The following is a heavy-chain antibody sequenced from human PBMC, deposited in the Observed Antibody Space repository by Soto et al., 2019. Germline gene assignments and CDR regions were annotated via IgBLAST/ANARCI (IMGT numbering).Heavy chain of an antibody. CDR3: ARVPRLGYCSSTSCYLDY. CDR2: ISSNGGST. Sequence: EVQLVESGGGLVQPGGSLRLSCAASGFTFSSYAMHWVRQAPGKGLEYVSAISSNGGSTYYANSVKGRFTISRDNSKNTLYLQMGSLRAEDMAVYYCARVPRLGYCSSTSCYLDYWGQGTLGTVSS. J-gene: IGHJ4*02. CDR1: GFTFSSYA. D-gene: IGHD2-2*01. V-gene: IGHV3-64*01.